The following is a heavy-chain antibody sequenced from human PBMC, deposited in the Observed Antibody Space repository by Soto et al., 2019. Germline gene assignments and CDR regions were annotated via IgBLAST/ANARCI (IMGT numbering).Heavy chain of an antibody. V-gene: IGHV3-30*18. CDR1: GFTFSNFG. CDR2: TSFDGNKN. J-gene: IGHJ6*02. CDR3: AKDQKDYSGSGTYYIPYGMDV. Sequence: QVQLVESGGGVVQPGRSLRRSCVASGFTFSNFGMHWVRQAPGKGLEWVALTSFDGNKNYYADSVKGRFTLSRDNSKNTLYLQMNSLRAEDTALYFCAKDQKDYSGSGTYYIPYGMDVWGQGTTVTVSS. D-gene: IGHD3-10*01.